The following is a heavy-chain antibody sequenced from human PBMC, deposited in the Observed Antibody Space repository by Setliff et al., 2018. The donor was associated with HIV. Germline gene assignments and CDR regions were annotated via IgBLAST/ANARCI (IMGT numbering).Heavy chain of an antibody. Sequence: ASVKVSCKTSGYNFENYAINWVRQAPGQGLEWMGWINTFTGTPTYAQGFTGRFVFSLDTSVSTAYLQINNLKADDTAVYYCAREYQFLSHYYGLDVWGQGTTVTVSS. D-gene: IGHD3-16*02. CDR2: INTFTGTP. CDR1: GYNFENYA. V-gene: IGHV7-4-1*02. J-gene: IGHJ6*02. CDR3: AREYQFLSHYYGLDV.